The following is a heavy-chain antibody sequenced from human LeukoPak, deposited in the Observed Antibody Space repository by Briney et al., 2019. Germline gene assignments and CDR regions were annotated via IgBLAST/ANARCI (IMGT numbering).Heavy chain of an antibody. CDR1: GFTFSDYY. J-gene: IGHJ4*02. CDR2: ISSSGRTT. CDR3: ARHYGSGSYYPSY. D-gene: IGHD1-26*01. Sequence: GGSLRLSCAASGFTFSDYYMSWIRQAPGKGLEWVSYISSSGRTTYYADSVKGRFTISRDNSKNTLYLQMNSLRAEDTAVYYCARHYGSGSYYPSYWGQGTLVTVSS. V-gene: IGHV3-11*01.